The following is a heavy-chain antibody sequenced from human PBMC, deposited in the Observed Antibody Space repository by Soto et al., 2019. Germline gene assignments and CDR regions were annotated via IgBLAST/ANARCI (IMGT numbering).Heavy chain of an antibody. D-gene: IGHD5-18*01. V-gene: IGHV3-48*01. CDR1: GFTFSSYS. Sequence: GGSLRLSCAASGFTFSSYSMNWVRQAPGKGLEWVSYISSSSSTIYYADSVKGRFTISRDNAKNSLYLQMNSLRAEDTAVYYCARVDTAMCDYWGQGTRVTVSS. CDR2: ISSSSSTI. J-gene: IGHJ4*02. CDR3: ARVDTAMCDY.